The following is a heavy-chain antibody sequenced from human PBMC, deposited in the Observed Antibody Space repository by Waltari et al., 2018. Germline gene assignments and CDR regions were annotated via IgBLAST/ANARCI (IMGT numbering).Heavy chain of an antibody. D-gene: IGHD3-16*02. J-gene: IGHJ4*02. CDR3: ATAARRRDVGDLS. CDR2: ISGSSSTI. Sequence: EVQLVESVGGLVQPGGSLSLSCGVSGFTFSIAIMNWGRQAPVKGLEWVSNISGSSSTIYYADSVKGRFTISRDNAKNSMHLQMSSLRAEDTAVYYCATAARRRDVGDLSWGQGTLVTVSS. CDR1: GFTFSIAI. V-gene: IGHV3-48*01.